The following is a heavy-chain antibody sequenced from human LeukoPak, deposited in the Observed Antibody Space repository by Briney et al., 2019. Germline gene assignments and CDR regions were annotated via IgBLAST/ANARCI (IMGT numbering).Heavy chain of an antibody. J-gene: IGHJ4*02. CDR2: IKQDGSQQ. V-gene: IGHV3-7*01. CDR1: GFTFSSDW. Sequence: PGGSLRLSCAASGFTFSSDWMTWVRQAPGKGLEWVASIKQDGSQQFYVDSVKGRFTISRDNAKNSLYLQMYSLRAEDTSAYYCARIYYDYVWGSQRPFYFDYWGQGALVTVSP. CDR3: ARIYYDYVWGSQRPFYFDY. D-gene: IGHD3-16*01.